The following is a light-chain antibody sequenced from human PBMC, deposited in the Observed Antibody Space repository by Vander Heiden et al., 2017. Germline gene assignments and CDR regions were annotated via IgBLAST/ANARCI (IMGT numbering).Light chain of an antibody. Sequence: QSVVTQPPSASGTPGQRITMSCSGSISNIGNHVVNWYQHVPGTAPKLVIHSNNQRPSGVADRFSGSKSGTSASLAISGLQSEDEAVYYCAAWDDSLSGPIFGGGTKLTVL. CDR3: AAWDDSLSGPI. CDR1: ISNIGNHV. J-gene: IGLJ2*01. V-gene: IGLV1-44*01. CDR2: SNN.